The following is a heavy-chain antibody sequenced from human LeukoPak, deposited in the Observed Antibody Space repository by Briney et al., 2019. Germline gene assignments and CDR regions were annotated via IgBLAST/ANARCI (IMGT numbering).Heavy chain of an antibody. V-gene: IGHV4-34*01. J-gene: IGHJ4*02. CDR2: INHSGST. Sequence: TSETLSLTCAVYGGSFSGYYWSWIRQPPGKGLEWIGEINHSGSTNYNPSLKSRVTISVDTSKNQFSLKLSSVTAADTAVYYCARGQGGRIAVAGYFDYWGQGTLVTVSS. CDR3: ARGQGGRIAVAGYFDY. CDR1: GGSFSGYY. D-gene: IGHD6-19*01.